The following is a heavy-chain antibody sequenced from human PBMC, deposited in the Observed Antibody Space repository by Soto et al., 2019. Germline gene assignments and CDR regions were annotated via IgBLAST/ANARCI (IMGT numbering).Heavy chain of an antibody. V-gene: IGHV3-30*02. J-gene: IGHJ4*02. CDR1: GFTFSGFG. Sequence: GGSLRLSCAASGFTFSGFGMHWVRQAPGKGLEWVAIIGYDGSDKYYADSVKGRFTISRDNSKNTLYLQMNSLRAEDTAVYHCAFGNLSYYFDFWGQGTPVTVSS. CDR3: AFGNLSYYFDF. D-gene: IGHD3-16*01. CDR2: IGYDGSDK.